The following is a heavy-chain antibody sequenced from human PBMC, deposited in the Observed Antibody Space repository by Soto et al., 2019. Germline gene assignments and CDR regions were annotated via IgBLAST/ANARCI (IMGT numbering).Heavy chain of an antibody. D-gene: IGHD6-19*01. Sequence: GGSLRLSCAASGFTFSSYAMSWVRQAPGKGLEWVANIKQDGSEKYYVDSVKGRFTLSRDNAQNSLQLQMNSLRAEDTAIYFCARVAYGNGWIFDHWGQGTLVTVSS. CDR3: ARVAYGNGWIFDH. CDR1: GFTFSSYA. V-gene: IGHV3-7*01. J-gene: IGHJ4*01. CDR2: IKQDGSEK.